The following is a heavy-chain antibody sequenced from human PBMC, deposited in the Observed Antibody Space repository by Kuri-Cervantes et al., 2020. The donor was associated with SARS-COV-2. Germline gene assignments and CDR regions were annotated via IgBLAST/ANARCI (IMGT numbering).Heavy chain of an antibody. CDR2: IYYSGST. CDR1: GGSISSYY. J-gene: IGHJ6*02. CDR3: ASRVGYCSSTSCYAPYYYGMDV. D-gene: IGHD2-2*01. V-gene: IGHV4-59*12. Sequence: SETLSLTCTVSGGSISSYYWSWIRQPPGKGLEWIGYIYYSGSTNYNPSLKSRVTISVDTSKNQFSLKLSSVTAADTAVYYCASRVGYCSSTSCYAPYYYGMDVWGQGTTVTVSS.